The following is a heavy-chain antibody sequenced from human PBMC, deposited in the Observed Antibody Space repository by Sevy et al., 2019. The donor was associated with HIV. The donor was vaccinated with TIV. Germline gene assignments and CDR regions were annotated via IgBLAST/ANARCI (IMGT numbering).Heavy chain of an antibody. V-gene: IGHV3-15*01. J-gene: IGHJ6*02. D-gene: IGHD5-18*01. CDR2: IKSKTDGGTT. CDR3: TAGYSYGFLTYYYYGMDV. CDR1: GFTFSNAW. Sequence: GGSLRLSCAASGFTFSNAWMSWVRQAPGKGLEWVGRIKSKTDGGTTDYAAPVKGRFTISRDDSKNTLYLQMNSLKTEDTAVYYCTAGYSYGFLTYYYYGMDVWGQGTTVTVSS.